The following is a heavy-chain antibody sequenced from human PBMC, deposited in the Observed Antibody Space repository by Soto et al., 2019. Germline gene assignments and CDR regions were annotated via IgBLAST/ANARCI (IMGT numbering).Heavy chain of an antibody. CDR3: AKEGYCSGATCYRTFDY. Sequence: EVQLLESGGGLVQPGGSLRLSCAASGFTFSSHAMTWVRQAPGKGLEWVSDISGSGGRTSYADSVKGRFTISRDNSKNTLYLQMNSLRAEDTAIYYCAKEGYCSGATCYRTFDYWGQGTLVTVSS. D-gene: IGHD2-15*01. CDR1: GFTFSSHA. J-gene: IGHJ4*02. CDR2: ISGSGGRT. V-gene: IGHV3-23*01.